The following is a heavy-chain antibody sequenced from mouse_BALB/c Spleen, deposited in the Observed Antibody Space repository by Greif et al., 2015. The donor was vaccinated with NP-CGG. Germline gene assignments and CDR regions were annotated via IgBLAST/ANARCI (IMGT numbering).Heavy chain of an antibody. CDR2: ILPGSGST. J-gene: IGHJ2*01. Sequence: QVQLKHSGAELMKPGASVKISCKATGYTFSSYWIEWVKQRPGHGLEWIGEILPGSGSTNYNEKFKGKATFTADTSSNTAYMQLSSLTAEDSAVYYCASNYGSRNYFDYWGQGTTLTVSS. V-gene: IGHV1-9*01. CDR1: GYTFSSYW. D-gene: IGHD1-1*01. CDR3: ASNYGSRNYFDY.